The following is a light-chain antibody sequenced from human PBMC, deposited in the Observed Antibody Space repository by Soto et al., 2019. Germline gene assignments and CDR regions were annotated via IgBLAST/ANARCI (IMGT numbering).Light chain of an antibody. CDR1: QSVSSSY. CDR3: QQYGSSF. CDR2: AAS. Sequence: EIVLTQSPGTLSLSPGERATLSCRASQSVSSSYLAWYKQKPGQAPSLLIYAASSRAAGIPDRFSGSGSGTDFTLTISRLEPEDFAVYYCQQYGSSFFGGGTKVDIK. V-gene: IGKV3-20*01. J-gene: IGKJ4*01.